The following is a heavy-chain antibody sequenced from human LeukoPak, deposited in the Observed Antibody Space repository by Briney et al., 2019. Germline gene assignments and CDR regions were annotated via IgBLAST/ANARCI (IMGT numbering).Heavy chain of an antibody. J-gene: IGHJ4*02. D-gene: IGHD6-19*01. Sequence: PGGSLRLSCEASGFTFNTYAIYWVHQAPGKGLEWVSGICGSGGCTYYADSVKGRFTISRDNSKNTVYLQMNSLTADDTAVYYCAKTTVGYSSGRYPGWPADCWGQGTLVTVSS. CDR3: AKTTVGYSSGRYPGWPADC. CDR2: ICGSGGCT. CDR1: GFTFNTYA. V-gene: IGHV3-23*01.